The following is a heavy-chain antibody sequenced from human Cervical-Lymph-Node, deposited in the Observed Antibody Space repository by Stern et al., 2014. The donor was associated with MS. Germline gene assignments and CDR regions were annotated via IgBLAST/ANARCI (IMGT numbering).Heavy chain of an antibody. Sequence: VQLVESGGGLVQPGGSLRLSCAASGFSFSNYWIHWVRQAPGKGLVWVSRINADGTGTSYADSVKGRFTISRDNAKNTLHLQMDSLRVDDTAVYYCTRGGLVGASPFDFWGQGTLVTVSP. CDR3: TRGGLVGASPFDF. V-gene: IGHV3-74*02. D-gene: IGHD1-26*01. CDR2: INADGTGT. CDR1: GFSFSNYW. J-gene: IGHJ4*02.